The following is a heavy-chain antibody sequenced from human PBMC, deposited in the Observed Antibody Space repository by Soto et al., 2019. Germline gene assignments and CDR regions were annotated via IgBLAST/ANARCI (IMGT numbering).Heavy chain of an antibody. CDR2: ISATGGGT. Sequence: QTGGSLRLSCAASGFKFSNYAMSWVRQAPGKGLEWVSLISATGGGTYYADSVKGRFTISRDNSHNTLYLQVHSLTAEDTAVYYCAKDRTEGGNSAFYFDFWGQGAQVTVSS. V-gene: IGHV3-23*01. J-gene: IGHJ4*02. CDR3: AKDRTEGGNSAFYFDF. CDR1: GFKFSNYA. D-gene: IGHD3-16*01.